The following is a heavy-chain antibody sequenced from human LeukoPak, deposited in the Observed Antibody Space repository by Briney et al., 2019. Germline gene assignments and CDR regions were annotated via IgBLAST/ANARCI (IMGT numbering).Heavy chain of an antibody. CDR3: VRDDRSDSGYYYDND. CDR1: GFIFHNYW. Sequence: GGSLRPSCAASGFIFHNYWMGWIRQAPGKALEYVGNIKGDGSEKYYVDSLKGRFTISRDNAKNSLYLQMNNLRVEDTAVYYCVRDDRSDSGYYYDNDWGQGTLVTVSS. D-gene: IGHD3-16*01. CDR2: IKGDGSEK. V-gene: IGHV3-7*01. J-gene: IGHJ4*02.